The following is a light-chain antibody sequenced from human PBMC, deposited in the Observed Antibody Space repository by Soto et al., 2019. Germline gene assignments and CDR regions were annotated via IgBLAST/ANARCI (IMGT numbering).Light chain of an antibody. J-gene: IGLJ1*01. Sequence: QSALTQPASVSGSPGQSITISCAGTSSDVGGYNYVSWYQQHPGKAPKLMIYAVSNRPSGVSNRFSGSKSGNTASLTISGLQAEDEADYYCSSYTSSCNYVFGTGTKVTVL. CDR2: AVS. CDR3: SSYTSSCNYV. CDR1: SSDVGGYNY. V-gene: IGLV2-14*01.